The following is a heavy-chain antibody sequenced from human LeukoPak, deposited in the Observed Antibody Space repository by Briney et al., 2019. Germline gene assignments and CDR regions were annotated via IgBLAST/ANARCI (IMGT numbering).Heavy chain of an antibody. Sequence: PRRSLRLSCAASGFTFSSYGMHWVRQAPGKGLEWVAVIWYDGSNKYYADSVKGRFTISRDNSKNTLYLQMNSLRAEDTAVYYCARDSSGLFDYWGQGTLVTVSS. V-gene: IGHV3-33*01. CDR2: IWYDGSNK. CDR1: GFTFSSYG. D-gene: IGHD6-19*01. J-gene: IGHJ4*02. CDR3: ARDSSGLFDY.